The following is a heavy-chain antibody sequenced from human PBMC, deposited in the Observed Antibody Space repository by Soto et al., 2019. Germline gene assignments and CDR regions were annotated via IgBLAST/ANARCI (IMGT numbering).Heavy chain of an antibody. Sequence: GGSLRLSCAASGFTFSSYAMSWVRQAPGEGLEWISAISGSGDTTYFADSAKGRFTISRDNSKNMLYLQMNSLRAEDTAVYYCATYFNYWGQGTLVTVSS. CDR2: ISGSGDTT. J-gene: IGHJ4*02. CDR3: ATYFNY. CDR1: GFTFSSYA. D-gene: IGHD2-21*01. V-gene: IGHV3-23*01.